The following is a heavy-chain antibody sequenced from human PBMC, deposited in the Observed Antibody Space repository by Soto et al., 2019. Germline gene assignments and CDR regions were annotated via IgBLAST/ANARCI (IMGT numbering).Heavy chain of an antibody. V-gene: IGHV3-21*01. CDR1: GFTFSNYI. CDR3: ARALYSYGTSDY. Sequence: GGSLRLSCAASGFTFSNYIMNWVRQAPGKGLEWVSSISSSSSYIYYADSLKGRFTISRDNAKNSLYLRMNSLRAGDTAVYYCARALYSYGTSDYWGQGTLVTVSS. CDR2: ISSSSSYI. D-gene: IGHD5-18*01. J-gene: IGHJ4*02.